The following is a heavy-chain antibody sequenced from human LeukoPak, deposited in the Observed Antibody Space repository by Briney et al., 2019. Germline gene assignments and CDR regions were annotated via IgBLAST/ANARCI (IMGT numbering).Heavy chain of an antibody. V-gene: IGHV4-61*02. CDR3: ARVNVVVPAAIVY. J-gene: IGHJ4*02. CDR2: IYTSGTT. D-gene: IGHD2-2*02. CDR1: GGSTSSSSYY. Sequence: SETLSLTCTVSGGSTSSSSYYWSWIRQPAGKGLEWIGRIYTSGTTKYNPSLKSRVTISVDTSKNQFSLKLSSVTAADTAVYYCARVNVVVPAAIVYWGQGTLVTVSS.